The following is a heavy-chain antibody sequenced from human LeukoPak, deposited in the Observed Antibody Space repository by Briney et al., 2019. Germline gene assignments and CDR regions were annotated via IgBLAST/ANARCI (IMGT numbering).Heavy chain of an antibody. CDR2: MNPNSGNT. Sequence: ASVKVSCKASGYTFTSYDINWVRQATGQGLEWMGWMNPNSGNTGYAQKFQGRVTMTRNTSISTAYMELSSLRSEDTAVYYCARAAPTYCGGDCYFDYWGQGTLVTVSS. D-gene: IGHD2-21*02. J-gene: IGHJ4*02. CDR1: GYTFTSYD. V-gene: IGHV1-8*01. CDR3: ARAAPTYCGGDCYFDY.